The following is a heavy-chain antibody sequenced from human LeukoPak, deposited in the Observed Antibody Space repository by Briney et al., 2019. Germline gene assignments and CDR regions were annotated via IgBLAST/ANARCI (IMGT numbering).Heavy chain of an antibody. CDR2: INHSGST. CDR3: ARGSAIRLVTATRNYFDY. D-gene: IGHD2-21*02. CDR1: GGSFSGYY. V-gene: IGHV4-34*01. Sequence: KASETLSLTCAVYGGSFSGYYWSWIRQPPGKGLEWIGEINHSGSTNYNPSLKSRVTISVDTSKNQFSLKLSSVTAADTAVYYCARGSAIRLVTATRNYFDYWGQGTLVTVSS. J-gene: IGHJ4*02.